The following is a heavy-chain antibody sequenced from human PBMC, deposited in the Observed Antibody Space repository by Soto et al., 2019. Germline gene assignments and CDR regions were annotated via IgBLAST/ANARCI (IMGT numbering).Heavy chain of an antibody. D-gene: IGHD1-26*01. J-gene: IGHJ4*02. CDR1: GFTFRNHG. Sequence: QVQLVESGGGVVQPGRSLRLSCTASGFTFRNHGMHWVRQAPGKGLEWVAVIWHDGSQKFYADSVEGRFTISRDDSKNTLYLQMNNLRAEDTAVYFCARDVGCEQLLGLWGQGTLVTVSS. CDR3: ARDVGCEQLLGL. V-gene: IGHV3-33*01. CDR2: IWHDGSQK.